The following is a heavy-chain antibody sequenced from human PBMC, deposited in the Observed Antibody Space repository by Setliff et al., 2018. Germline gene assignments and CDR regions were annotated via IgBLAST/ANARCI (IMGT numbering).Heavy chain of an antibody. V-gene: IGHV2-5*01. CDR2: IYWNDDK. Sequence: SGPTLVNPTQTLTLTCTFSGFSLSTSGVGVGWIRQPPGKALEWLTLIYWNDDKRYSPSLKSRLTITKDTSKNQVVLTMTNMDPVDTATYDCAHGGDFWSGYWGGGPRKVGYYFDYWGQGTLVTVSS. J-gene: IGHJ4*02. D-gene: IGHD3-3*01. CDR3: AHGGDFWSGYWGGGPRKVGYYFDY. CDR1: GFSLSTSGVG.